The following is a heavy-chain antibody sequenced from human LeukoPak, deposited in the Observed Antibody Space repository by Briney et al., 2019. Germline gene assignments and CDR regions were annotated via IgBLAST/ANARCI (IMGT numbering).Heavy chain of an antibody. J-gene: IGHJ1*01. D-gene: IGHD5-24*01. CDR3: ATGTDAYKSGC. CDR1: GFSVSSNH. Sequence: GGSLRLSCAASGFSVSSNHMTWVRQAPGKGLEWVSTIYYDGNTYYADSVQGRFTNSRDNSKNTLYFQMNSLRAEDTAVYYCATGTDAYKSGCWGLGTLVTVSS. V-gene: IGHV3-66*01. CDR2: IYYDGNT.